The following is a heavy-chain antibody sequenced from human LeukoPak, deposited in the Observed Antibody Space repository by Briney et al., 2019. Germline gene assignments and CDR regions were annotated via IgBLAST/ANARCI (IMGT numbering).Heavy chain of an antibody. D-gene: IGHD3-10*01. J-gene: IGHJ6*02. Sequence: GGSLRLSCVESGFSLGDYVMQWVRQAPGRGLEWVSLIIRVAATTNGADTEKYRFTISGDKSKKTLVLQMNSLRREDTAFYYCAKSHYCGPETPPYHLYVMDVWGQGTTVIVSS. CDR2: IIRVAATT. CDR3: AKSHYCGPETPPYHLYVMDV. CDR1: GFSLGDYV. V-gene: IGHV3-43*02.